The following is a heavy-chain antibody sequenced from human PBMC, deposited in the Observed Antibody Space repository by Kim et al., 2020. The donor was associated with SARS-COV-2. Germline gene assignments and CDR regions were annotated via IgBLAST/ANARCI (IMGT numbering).Heavy chain of an antibody. J-gene: IGHJ6*02. D-gene: IGHD3-10*01. CDR2: INHSGST. CDR3: ARGSPPYYYGSGSYSY. V-gene: IGHV4-34*01. CDR1: GGSFSGYY. Sequence: SETLSLTCAVYGGSFSGYYWSWIRQPPGKGLEWIGEINHSGSTNYNPSLKSRVTISVDTSKNQFSLKLSSVTAADTAVYYCARGSPPYYYGSGSYSYWGQGTTVTVSS.